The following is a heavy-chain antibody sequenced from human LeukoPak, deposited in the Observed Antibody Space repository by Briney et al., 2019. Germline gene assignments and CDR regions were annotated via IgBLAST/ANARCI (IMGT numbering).Heavy chain of an antibody. J-gene: IGHJ4*02. CDR2: ISSNGGST. CDR3: ARAANIVVVPAAIDY. D-gene: IGHD2-2*01. CDR1: GFTFSSYA. Sequence: PGGSLRLSCAASGFTFSSYAMHWVRQAPGKGLEYVSAISSNGGSTYYANSVKGRFTISRDNSKNTLYLQMGSLRAEDMAVYYCARAANIVVVPAAIDYWGQGTLVTVSS. V-gene: IGHV3-64*01.